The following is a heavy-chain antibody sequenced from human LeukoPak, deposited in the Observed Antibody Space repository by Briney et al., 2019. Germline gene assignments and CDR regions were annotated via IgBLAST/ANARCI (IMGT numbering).Heavy chain of an antibody. V-gene: IGHV3-21*01. Sequence: GGSLRLSCAASGFTFSSYSMNWVRQAPGKGLEWVSSISSSSIYIYYADSVKGRFTISRDNAKNSLYLQMNSLRAEDTAVYCCARGNYYGGTIDYWGQGTLVTVSS. CDR1: GFTFSSYS. D-gene: IGHD4-23*01. CDR2: ISSSSIYI. J-gene: IGHJ4*02. CDR3: ARGNYYGGTIDY.